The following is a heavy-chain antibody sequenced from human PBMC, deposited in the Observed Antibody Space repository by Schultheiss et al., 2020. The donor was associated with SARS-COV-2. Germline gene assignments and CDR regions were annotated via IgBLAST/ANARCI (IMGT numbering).Heavy chain of an antibody. D-gene: IGHD2-2*01. J-gene: IGHJ4*02. CDR3: ARGPPQLVVPAAILDY. CDR1: GYSFTGYY. V-gene: IGHV1-2*06. CDR2: INPHRGAT. Sequence: GGSLRLSCKASGYSFTGYYLHWVRQAPGQGLEWMGRINPHRGATNAAQKFQGRVTLTRDTSISTAYMELSRLRSDDTAVYYCARGPPQLVVPAAILDYWGQGTLVTVSS.